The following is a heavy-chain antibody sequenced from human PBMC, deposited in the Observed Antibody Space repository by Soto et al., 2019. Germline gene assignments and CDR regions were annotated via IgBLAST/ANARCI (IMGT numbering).Heavy chain of an antibody. CDR1: GYTFTSYG. CDR2: ISAYNGNT. J-gene: IGHJ5*02. D-gene: IGHD6-6*01. V-gene: IGHV1-18*01. Sequence: ASVKVSCKAFGYTFTSYGISWVRQAPGQGLEWMGWISAYNGNTNYAQKLQGRVTMTTGTSTSTAYMELRSLRSDDTAVYYCARDPEPLAAARPDWFDPWGQGTLVTVSS. CDR3: ARDPEPLAAARPDWFDP.